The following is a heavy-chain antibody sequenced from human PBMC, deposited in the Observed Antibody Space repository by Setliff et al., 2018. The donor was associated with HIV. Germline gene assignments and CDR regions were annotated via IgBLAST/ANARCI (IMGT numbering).Heavy chain of an antibody. CDR3: ARGKDPGLYFDN. Sequence: PSETLSLTCAVSGGSIGSGGYSWSWIRQPPGRGLEWVGYIYYSGRINYNPSLKSRLTVSIDTSKNHLSLKVISVSVADTAMYFCARGKDPGLYFDNWRQGTLVTVSS. V-gene: IGHV4-31*11. J-gene: IGHJ4*02. D-gene: IGHD2-15*01. CDR2: IYYSGRI. CDR1: GGSIGSGGYS.